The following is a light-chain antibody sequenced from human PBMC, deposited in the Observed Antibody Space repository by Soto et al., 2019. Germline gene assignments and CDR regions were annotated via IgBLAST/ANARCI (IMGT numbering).Light chain of an antibody. CDR2: GAS. CDR1: QTVSRS. V-gene: IGKV3-15*01. Sequence: EVVLTQSPATLSVSPGERATLSCRASQTVSRSLAWYQQKPGQAPRLLIYGASTRATGIPGRFSGSGSGTAFTLTISSLQSEDFAVYYCQQYIDWPPYTFGQGTKVEIK. CDR3: QQYIDWPPYT. J-gene: IGKJ2*01.